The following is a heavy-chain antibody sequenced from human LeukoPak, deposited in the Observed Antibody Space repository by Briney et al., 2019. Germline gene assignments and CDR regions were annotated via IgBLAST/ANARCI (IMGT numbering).Heavy chain of an antibody. D-gene: IGHD3-10*01. V-gene: IGHV4-39*07. CDR3: ARDMVRGVIITGNDAFDI. J-gene: IGHJ3*02. Sequence: SETLSLTCTVSGGSISSSTYYWGWMRQPPGKGLEWIGNIYYSGTTYYNLSLKSRVTISVDTSKNHFSLKLSSVTAADTAVYYCARDMVRGVIITGNDAFDIWGQGTMVTVSS. CDR2: IYYSGTT. CDR1: GGSISSSTYY.